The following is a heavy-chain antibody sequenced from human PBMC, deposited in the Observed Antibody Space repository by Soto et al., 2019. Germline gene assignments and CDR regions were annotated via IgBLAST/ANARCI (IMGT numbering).Heavy chain of an antibody. Sequence: PGESLKISCKGSGYSFTSYWIGWVRQMPGKGLEWMGIIYPGDSDTRYSPSFQGQVTISAHKSISTAYLQWSSLKASDTAMYYCARQSYYGDYEDDYYYYMDVWGKGTTVTVSS. CDR2: IYPGDSDT. D-gene: IGHD4-17*01. J-gene: IGHJ6*03. CDR1: GYSFTSYW. CDR3: ARQSYYGDYEDDYYYYMDV. V-gene: IGHV5-51*01.